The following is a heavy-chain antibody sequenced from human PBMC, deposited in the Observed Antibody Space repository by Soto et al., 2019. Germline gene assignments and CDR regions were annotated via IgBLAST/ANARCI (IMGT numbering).Heavy chain of an antibody. CDR2: ISWNSGSI. Sequence: EVQLVESGGGLVQPGRSLRLSCAASGFRFDDYAMHWVRQVPGKGLEWVSGISWNSGSIGYADSVKGRTTISRDNAKNSLYLQMNSLRVEDTALYLGKITVRGFDIWGQGTMVTVSS. CDR3: KITVRGFDI. D-gene: IGHD3-16*01. J-gene: IGHJ3*02. CDR1: GFRFDDYA. V-gene: IGHV3-9*01.